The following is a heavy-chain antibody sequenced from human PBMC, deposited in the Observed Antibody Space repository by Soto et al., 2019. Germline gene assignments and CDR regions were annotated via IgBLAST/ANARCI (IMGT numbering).Heavy chain of an antibody. CDR3: ARAKSSGRDDAFDI. CDR1: GFTFSSYS. D-gene: IGHD1-26*01. J-gene: IGHJ3*02. Sequence: GSLRLSCAASGFTFSSYSMTLIRQAPGKGLEWVSYIAGTSYYTNHADSVKGRFIISRDNAKSSLYLQMKSLRAEDTAVYYCARAKSSGRDDAFDIWGQGTVVTVSS. CDR2: IAGTSYYT. V-gene: IGHV3-21*05.